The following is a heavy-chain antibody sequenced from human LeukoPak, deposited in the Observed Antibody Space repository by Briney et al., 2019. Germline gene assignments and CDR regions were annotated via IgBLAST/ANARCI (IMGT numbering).Heavy chain of an antibody. CDR3: AKDPGCLSIGLNAHVCY. CDR1: GFTLSRDA. V-gene: IGHV3-23*01. CDR2: VSDSGSST. Sequence: GGSLRPFCSASGFTLSRDAIIWVRQAPGKGLEWVSTVSDSGSSTYYADSVKGRVTISRDNSENTLYLQMNSLRAEDTAVYYWAKDPGCLSIGLNAHVCYSGHGTLVTVSS. J-gene: IGHJ4*01. D-gene: IGHD6-19*01.